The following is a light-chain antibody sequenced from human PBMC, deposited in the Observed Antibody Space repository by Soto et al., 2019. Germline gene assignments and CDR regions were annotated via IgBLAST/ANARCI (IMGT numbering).Light chain of an antibody. Sequence: DIQMTQSPSTLSASVGDRVTITCRASQSISSWLAWYQQKPGKAPKLLIYDASSLESGVPSRFSGSGSGTEFTLTMSSLQPDDFATYYCQQYNSYPWTFGQGTKLEIK. CDR1: QSISSW. V-gene: IGKV1-5*01. J-gene: IGKJ2*02. CDR2: DAS. CDR3: QQYNSYPWT.